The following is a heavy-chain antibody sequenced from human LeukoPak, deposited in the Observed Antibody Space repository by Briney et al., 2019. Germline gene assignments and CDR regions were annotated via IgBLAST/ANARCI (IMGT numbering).Heavy chain of an antibody. V-gene: IGHV4-30-4*01. CDR1: GGSISSGDYY. D-gene: IGHD1-14*01. Sequence: SETLSLTCTVSGGSISSGDYYWSWIRQPPGKGLEWIAYMYYSGSTYYNPSLKSRVTISVDTSKNQFSLKLSSVTAADTAVYYCARIEVALGITEGGFDPWGQGTLVTASS. CDR3: ARIEVALGITEGGFDP. J-gene: IGHJ5*02. CDR2: MYYSGST.